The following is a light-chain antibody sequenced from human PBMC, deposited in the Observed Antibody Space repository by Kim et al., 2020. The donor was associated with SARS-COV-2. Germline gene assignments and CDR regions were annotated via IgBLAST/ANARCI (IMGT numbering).Light chain of an antibody. J-gene: IGLJ3*02. CDR1: SASIGTNH. CDR3: AAFDDALRGQM. Sequence: GQTITIACSGRSASIGTNHVCWYQQVPGTAPKLLIYADNQRPSGVPDRFSGSKSGTSVSLAIRGLRSEDEALYFCAAFDDALRGQMFGGGTQLTVL. CDR2: ADN. V-gene: IGLV1-47*02.